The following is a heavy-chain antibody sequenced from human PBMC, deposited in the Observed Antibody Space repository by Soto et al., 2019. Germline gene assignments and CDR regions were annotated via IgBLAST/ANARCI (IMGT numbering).Heavy chain of an antibody. D-gene: IGHD4-17*01. CDR3: ARPTSFYGDYVAYYFDY. V-gene: IGHV3-23*01. Sequence: GGSLRLSCAASGFTFSSYAMSWVRQAPGKGLEWVSAISGSGGSTYYADSVKGRFTISRDNSKNTLYLQMNSLRAEDTAVYYCARPTSFYGDYVAYYFDYWGQGTLVTVSS. J-gene: IGHJ4*02. CDR2: ISGSGGST. CDR1: GFTFSSYA.